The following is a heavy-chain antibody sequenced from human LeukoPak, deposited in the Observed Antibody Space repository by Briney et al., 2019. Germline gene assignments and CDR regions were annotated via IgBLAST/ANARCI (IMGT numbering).Heavy chain of an antibody. D-gene: IGHD3-10*01. CDR3: ARVGEYGSGSYLVY. CDR1: GYTFTSYY. V-gene: IGHV1-2*02. J-gene: IGHJ4*02. CDR2: INPNSGVT. Sequence: ASVKVSCKASGYTFTSYYMHWVRQAPGQGLEWMGWINPNSGVTNYVQKFQGRVTMTRDTSISTAYMELSSLRPDDTAVYYCARVGEYGSGSYLVYWGQGTLVTISS.